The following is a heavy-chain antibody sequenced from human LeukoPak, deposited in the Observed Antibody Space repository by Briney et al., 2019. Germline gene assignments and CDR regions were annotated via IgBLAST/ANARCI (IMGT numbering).Heavy chain of an antibody. CDR1: GFTFSSYW. V-gene: IGHV3-7*01. CDR2: IKQDGSEK. CDR3: ARDRNYYGSGSRDY. D-gene: IGHD3-10*01. Sequence: GGSLRLSCAASGFTFSSYWMSWVRQAPGKGLEWVANIKQDGSEKYYVDSVKGRFTISRDNAKNSLYLQMNSLRAEDTAVYYCARDRNYYGSGSRDYWGQGPLVTVSA. J-gene: IGHJ4*02.